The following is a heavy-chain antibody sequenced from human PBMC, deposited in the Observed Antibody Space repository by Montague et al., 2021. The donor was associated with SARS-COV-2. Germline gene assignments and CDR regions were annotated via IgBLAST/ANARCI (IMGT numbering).Heavy chain of an antibody. Sequence: SETLSLTCAVYGGSFSGYYWTWIRQAPGKGLEWIGEITHRGSTTYNPSLESRVTISVDTSKKQFSLKLRSVTAADTAVYYCARWISRLRGVDEWGQGNLVTLTS. D-gene: IGHD3-10*01. CDR2: ITHRGST. CDR3: ARWISRLRGVDE. V-gene: IGHV4-34*01. CDR1: GGSFSGYY. J-gene: IGHJ1*01.